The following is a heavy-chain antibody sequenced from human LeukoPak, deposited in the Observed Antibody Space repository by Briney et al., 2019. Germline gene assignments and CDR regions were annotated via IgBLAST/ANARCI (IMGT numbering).Heavy chain of an antibody. J-gene: IGHJ4*02. CDR1: GGSITSYY. CDR3: ARVEAMYYYDSSGYLRY. D-gene: IGHD3-22*01. Sequence: PSETLSLTCTVSGGSITSYYWNWIRQPPGKGLEWIGYIYDSGSTNYNPSLKSRVTISGDTSKNQFSLKLSSVTAADTAVYFCARVEAMYYYDSSGYLRYWGQGILVTVSS. CDR2: IYDSGST. V-gene: IGHV4-59*01.